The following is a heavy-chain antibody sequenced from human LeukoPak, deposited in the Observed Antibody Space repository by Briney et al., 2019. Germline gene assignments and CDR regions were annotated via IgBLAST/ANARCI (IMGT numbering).Heavy chain of an antibody. D-gene: IGHD3-10*01. J-gene: IGHJ4*02. CDR2: IKYDGNEE. V-gene: IGHV3-7*01. CDR3: ASPGPYGSGSYYTPWDY. Sequence: GGSLRLSCAASGFTFSSYWMSWMRQAPGKGLEWVANIKYDGNEEYYVDSVKGRFTISRDNAKNSLYLQMNSLRAEDTAVYYCASPGPYGSGSYYTPWDYWGQGTLVTVSS. CDR1: GFTFSSYW.